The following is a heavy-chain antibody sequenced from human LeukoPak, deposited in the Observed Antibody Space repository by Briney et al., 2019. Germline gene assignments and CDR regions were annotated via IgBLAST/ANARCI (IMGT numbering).Heavy chain of an antibody. V-gene: IGHV3-74*01. CDR1: GFTFSSYW. CDR2: INTDGSST. Sequence: PGGSLRLSCAASGFTFSSYWMHWVRQAPGKGLVWVSRINTDGSSTSYADSVKGRFTISRDNAKNTLYLQMNSLRAEDTAVYYCAKLTGGDAFDIWGQGTMVTVSS. D-gene: IGHD7-27*01. CDR3: AKLTGGDAFDI. J-gene: IGHJ3*02.